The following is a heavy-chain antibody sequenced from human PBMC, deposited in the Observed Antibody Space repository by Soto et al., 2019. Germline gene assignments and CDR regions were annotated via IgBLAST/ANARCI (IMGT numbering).Heavy chain of an antibody. D-gene: IGHD5-18*01. CDR3: ATERGGYGLFHS. V-gene: IGHV4-30-2*01. CDR1: GGSISNAAYS. Sequence: SETLSLTFTVSGGSISNAAYSWSWIRQPPGKGLEWIGYIYPSGMPFYNPSLRSRVTISIDRSNDQFSLNLKSVTAADTAVYYCATERGGYGLFHSWGPGTLLTVYS. CDR2: IYPSGMP. J-gene: IGHJ4*02.